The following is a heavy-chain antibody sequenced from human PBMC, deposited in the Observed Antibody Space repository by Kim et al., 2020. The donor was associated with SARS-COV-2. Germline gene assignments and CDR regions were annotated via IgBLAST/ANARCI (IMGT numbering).Heavy chain of an antibody. D-gene: IGHD6-13*01. CDR3: ARYLTGAYSSPGDHYYYYGMDV. J-gene: IGHJ6*02. Sequence: SVKVSCKASGGTFSSYAISWVRQAPGQGLEWMGRIIPILGIANYAQKFQGRVTITADKSTSTAYMELSSLRSEDTAVYYCARYLTGAYSSPGDHYYYYGMDVWGQGTTVTVSS. CDR2: IIPILGIA. CDR1: GGTFSSYA. V-gene: IGHV1-69*04.